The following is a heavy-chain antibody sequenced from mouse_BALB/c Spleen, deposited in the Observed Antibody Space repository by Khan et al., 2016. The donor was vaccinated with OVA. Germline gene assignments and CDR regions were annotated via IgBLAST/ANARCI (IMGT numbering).Heavy chain of an antibody. CDR3: VIEGAYQRSDGWFAY. Sequence: QVQLQQSGAELARPGASVKMSCKTSGYTFTSYTMHWVRQRPGQAPEWIGHINPSNNYTNYNQNFKDKATLIVDKSSTTAYMQLSSLTSEDSAVYYCVIEGAYQRSDGWFAYWGQGTLVTVSA. D-gene: IGHD2-14*01. CDR1: GYTFTSYT. V-gene: IGHV1-4*01. CDR2: INPSNNYT. J-gene: IGHJ3*01.